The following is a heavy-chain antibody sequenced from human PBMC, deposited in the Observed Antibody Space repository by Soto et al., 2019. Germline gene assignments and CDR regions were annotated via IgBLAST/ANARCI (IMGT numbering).Heavy chain of an antibody. CDR1: GYTFTSYD. J-gene: IGHJ3*02. V-gene: IGHV1-8*01. CDR3: ARTRPTYYDFWSGYSPRTAFDI. D-gene: IGHD3-3*01. CDR2: MNPNSGNT. Sequence: ASVKVSCKASGYTFTSYDINWVRQATGQGLEWMGWMNPNSGNTGYAQKFQGRVTMTRNTSISTAYMELSSLRSEDTAVYYCARTRPTYYDFWSGYSPRTAFDIWGQGTMVT.